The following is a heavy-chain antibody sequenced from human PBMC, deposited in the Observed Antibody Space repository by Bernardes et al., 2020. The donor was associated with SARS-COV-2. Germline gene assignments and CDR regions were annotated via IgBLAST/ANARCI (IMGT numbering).Heavy chain of an antibody. Sequence: VKVSCKASGYTFTDYYMSWVRQAPGQGLEWMGWINPNSGGTNYAQKFQGRVTMTCDTSISTAYMDLSRLRSDDTAVYYCARVGSGTYPPDFDYWGQGTLVTVSS. J-gene: IGHJ4*02. D-gene: IGHD3-3*01. CDR3: ARVGSGTYPPDFDY. V-gene: IGHV1-2*02. CDR2: INPNSGGT. CDR1: GYTFTDYY.